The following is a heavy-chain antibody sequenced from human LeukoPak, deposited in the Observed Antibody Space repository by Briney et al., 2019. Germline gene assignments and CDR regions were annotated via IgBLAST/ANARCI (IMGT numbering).Heavy chain of an antibody. D-gene: IGHD1-1*01. CDR3: ASGTYYYYMDV. CDR2: IYYSGST. J-gene: IGHJ6*03. Sequence: PSETLSLTCTVSGGSISSYYWSWIRPPPGKGLEWIGYIYYSGSTNYNPSLKSRVTISVDTSKNQFSLKLSSVTAADTAVYYCASGTYYYYMDVWGKGTTVTVSS. CDR1: GGSISSYY. V-gene: IGHV4-59*01.